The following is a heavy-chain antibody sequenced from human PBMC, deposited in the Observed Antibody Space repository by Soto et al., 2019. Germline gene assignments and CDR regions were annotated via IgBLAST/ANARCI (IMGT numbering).Heavy chain of an antibody. CDR1: GFTFSSYA. V-gene: IGHV3-23*01. Sequence: EVQLLESGGGLVQPGGSLRLSCAASGFTFSSYAMSWVRQAPGKGLEWVSAISGSGGSTYYADSVKGRFTISRDNSKNTLYLQMASLRAEDTAVYYCAKGLGLQSGDSYFYYYGMDVWGQGTTVTVSS. D-gene: IGHD4-17*01. J-gene: IGHJ6*02. CDR2: ISGSGGST. CDR3: AKGLGLQSGDSYFYYYGMDV.